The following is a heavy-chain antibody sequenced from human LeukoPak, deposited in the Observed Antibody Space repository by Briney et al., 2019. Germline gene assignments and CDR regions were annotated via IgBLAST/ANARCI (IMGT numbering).Heavy chain of an antibody. CDR1: GGTFSSYA. J-gene: IGHJ6*02. V-gene: IGHV1-69*13. D-gene: IGHD5-18*01. Sequence: ASVTVSCTASGGTFSSYAISWVRQAPGQGLEWMGGIIPIFGTANYAQKFQGRVTITADESTSTAYMELSSLRSEDTAVYYCARSSRGYSYGTPGLDVWGQGTTVTVSS. CDR3: ARSSRGYSYGTPGLDV. CDR2: IIPIFGTA.